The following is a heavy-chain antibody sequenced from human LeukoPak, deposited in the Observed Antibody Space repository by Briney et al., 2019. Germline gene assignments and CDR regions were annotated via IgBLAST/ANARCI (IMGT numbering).Heavy chain of an antibody. V-gene: IGHV3-21*01. CDR2: ISTSSSYI. CDR3: ARGKWLVRSYYFDY. J-gene: IGHJ4*02. D-gene: IGHD6-19*01. CDR1: GFTFSSYS. Sequence: GGSLRLSCAASGFTFSSYSMNWVRQAPGKGLEWVSFISTSSSYIYYADSVKGRFTISRDNAKNSLYLQMNSLRAEDTAVYYCARGKWLVRSYYFDYWGQGTLVTVSS.